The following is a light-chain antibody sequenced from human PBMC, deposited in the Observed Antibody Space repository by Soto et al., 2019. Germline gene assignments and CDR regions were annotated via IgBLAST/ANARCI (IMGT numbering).Light chain of an antibody. CDR1: QTISSW. V-gene: IGKV1-5*03. Sequence: DIQMTQSPSTLSGSVGDRVTITCRASQTISSWLAWYQQKPGKAPKLLIYKASTLKSGVPSRFSGSGSGTEFTLTISSLQNDDFATYYCQHYNSYSEAFGQGTKV. J-gene: IGKJ1*01. CDR3: QHYNSYSEA. CDR2: KAS.